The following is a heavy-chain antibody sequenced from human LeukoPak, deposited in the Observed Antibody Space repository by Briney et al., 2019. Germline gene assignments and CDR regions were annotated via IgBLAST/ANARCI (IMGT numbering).Heavy chain of an antibody. D-gene: IGHD2-15*01. J-gene: IGHJ4*02. V-gene: IGHV4-34*01. Sequence: SETLSLTCAVYGGSFSGHYWSWIRQPPGKGLEWIGEINHSGSTNYNPSLKSRVTISVDTSKNQFSLKLSSVTAADTAVYYCARDGFGYCSGGSCYGLDNWGQGTLVTVSS. CDR1: GGSFSGHY. CDR2: INHSGST. CDR3: ARDGFGYCSGGSCYGLDN.